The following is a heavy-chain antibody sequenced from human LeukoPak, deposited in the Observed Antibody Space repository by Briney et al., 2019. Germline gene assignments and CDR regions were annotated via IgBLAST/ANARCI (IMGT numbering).Heavy chain of an antibody. CDR1: GFTFSSYA. V-gene: IGHV3-30*02. CDR3: AKEPRNQRRPGIAAAGTRSYYYMDV. Sequence: PGRSLRLSCAASGFTFSSYAMHWVRQAPGKGLEWVAFIRYDGSNKYYADSVKGRFTISRDNSKNTLYLQMNSLRTEDTAVYYCAKEPRNQRRPGIAAAGTRSYYYMDVWGKGTTVTVSS. J-gene: IGHJ6*03. D-gene: IGHD6-13*01. CDR2: IRYDGSNK.